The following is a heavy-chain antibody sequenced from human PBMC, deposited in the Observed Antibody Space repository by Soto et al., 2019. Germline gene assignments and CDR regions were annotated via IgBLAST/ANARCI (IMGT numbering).Heavy chain of an antibody. CDR2: IIPLSATT. Sequence: QVQLVQSGSEVKKPGSSVKVSCKASGGTLSNIAISCVRQAPGQGLEWMGGIIPLSATTNYAQKFQGRVPTTADRFTSRAYMERTGLQPDDQAVYYCARGFDVRGIVVAPAANPCYYCMDVWGQGTTVNVSS. CDR3: ARGFDVRGIVVAPAANPCYYCMDV. V-gene: IGHV1-69*06. J-gene: IGHJ6*02. D-gene: IGHD2-2*01. CDR1: GGTLSNIA.